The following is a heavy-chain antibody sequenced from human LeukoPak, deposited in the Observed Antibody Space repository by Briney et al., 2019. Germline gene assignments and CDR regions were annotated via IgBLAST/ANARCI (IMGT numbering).Heavy chain of an antibody. J-gene: IGHJ4*02. CDR2: ISSTTNIR. CDR1: GFTFSSYE. CDR3: AKTYHYGSGRGYFDD. D-gene: IGHD3-10*01. Sequence: GGSLRLSCAASGFTFSSYEMNWVRQAPGKGLEWVSYISSTTNIRYYADSVKGRFTISSDNAKNSLYLQMHSLRAEDTALYYCAKTYHYGSGRGYFDDWGQGTLVTVSS. V-gene: IGHV3-48*03.